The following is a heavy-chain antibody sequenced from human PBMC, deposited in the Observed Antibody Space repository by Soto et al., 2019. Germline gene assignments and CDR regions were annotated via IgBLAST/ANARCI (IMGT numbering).Heavy chain of an antibody. D-gene: IGHD2-21*02. J-gene: IGHJ6*02. CDR1: GGSISSGGYS. CDR3: ARGGNGGNSVYYYGMDV. CDR2: IYHSGST. Sequence: QLQLQESGSGLVKPSQTLSLTCAVSGGSISSGGYSWSWIRQPPGKGLEWIGYIYHSGSTYYNPSLKSRVTISVDRSKNQFSLKLSSVTAADTAVYYCARGGNGGNSVYYYGMDVWGQGTTVTVSS. V-gene: IGHV4-30-2*01.